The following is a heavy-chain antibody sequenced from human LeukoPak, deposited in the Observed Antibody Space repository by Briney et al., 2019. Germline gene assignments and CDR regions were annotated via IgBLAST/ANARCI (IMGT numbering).Heavy chain of an antibody. J-gene: IGHJ4*02. CDR3: AKEGDSGTYAFFDY. V-gene: IGHV3-23*01. CDR1: GFTFGNYA. Sequence: PGGSLGLSCAASGFTFGNYAMSWVRQAPGKGLEWVSTISGSRGSTYYADSVKGRVTISRDNSRNTLYLQMNSLRAEDTALYYCAKEGDSGTYAFFDYWGQGTLVTVSS. D-gene: IGHD1-26*01. CDR2: ISGSRGST.